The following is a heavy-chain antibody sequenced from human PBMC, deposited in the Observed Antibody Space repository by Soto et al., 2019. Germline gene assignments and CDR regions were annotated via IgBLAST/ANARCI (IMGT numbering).Heavy chain of an antibody. CDR1: GYIFTRYG. CDR3: ARVMAVQAFDI. CDR2: INSGTGQV. Sequence: GASVKVSCKASGYIFTRYGIHWVRQAPGQGLEWVGWINSGTGQVKYSQKFQGRVSITRDTSASTAYMELSSLKSEDTAVYYCARVMAVQAFDIWGQGTKVTVSS. J-gene: IGHJ3*02. D-gene: IGHD4-17*01. V-gene: IGHV1-3*01.